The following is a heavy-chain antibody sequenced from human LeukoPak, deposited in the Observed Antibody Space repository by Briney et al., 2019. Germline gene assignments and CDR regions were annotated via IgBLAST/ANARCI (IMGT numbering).Heavy chain of an antibody. CDR3: ARGLAAAPKFDY. J-gene: IGHJ4*02. D-gene: IGHD6-13*01. CDR1: GVTFSSYS. V-gene: IGHV3-21*01. CDR2: ISSSSSYI. Sequence: GGSLRLSCAASGVTFSSYSMHWVRQAPGKGLEWVSSISSSSSYIYYADSVKGRFTISRDNAKNSLYLQMNSLRAEDTAVYYCARGLAAAPKFDYWGQGTLVTVSS.